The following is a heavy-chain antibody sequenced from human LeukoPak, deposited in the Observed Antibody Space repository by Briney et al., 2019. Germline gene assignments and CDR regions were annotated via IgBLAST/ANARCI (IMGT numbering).Heavy chain of an antibody. J-gene: IGHJ4*02. CDR2: ISSSSGYI. V-gene: IGHV3-21*01. D-gene: IGHD6-6*01. CDR3: ARVDAR. Sequence: GGSLRLSCAASGFTFSSYSMNWVRQAPGKGLEWVSSISSSSGYIYYADSVKGRFTISRDNAKNSLYLQMNGLRAEDTAVYYCARVDARWGQGTLVTVSS. CDR1: GFTFSSYS.